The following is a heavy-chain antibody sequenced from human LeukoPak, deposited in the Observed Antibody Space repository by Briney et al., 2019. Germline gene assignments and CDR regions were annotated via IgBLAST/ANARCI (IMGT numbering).Heavy chain of an antibody. CDR3: ARDGPGITIFGRIVY. Sequence: GGSLRLSCAASGFSFSSHAMHWVRQAPGKGLEWVAFISYDGSNIYYADSVKGRFTISRDNSKNTLYLQMNSLRAEDTAVYYCARDGPGITIFGRIVYWGQGTLVTVSS. J-gene: IGHJ4*02. CDR2: ISYDGSNI. V-gene: IGHV3-30*19. CDR1: GFSFSSHA. D-gene: IGHD3-3*01.